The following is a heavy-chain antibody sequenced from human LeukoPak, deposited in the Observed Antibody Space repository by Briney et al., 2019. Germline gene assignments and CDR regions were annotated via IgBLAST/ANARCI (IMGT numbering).Heavy chain of an antibody. D-gene: IGHD2-2*02. CDR2: IYYSGST. V-gene: IGHV4-39*01. J-gene: IGHJ5*02. CDR3: ARRVRIVVVPAAIPWFEP. CDR1: GGSISSSSYY. Sequence: AETLSLTCTVSGGSISSSSYYWGWIRQPPGKGLEWIGSIYYSGSTYYNPSLKSRVTISVDTSKNQFSLKLSSVTAADTAVYYCARRVRIVVVPAAIPWFEPWGQGTLVTVSS.